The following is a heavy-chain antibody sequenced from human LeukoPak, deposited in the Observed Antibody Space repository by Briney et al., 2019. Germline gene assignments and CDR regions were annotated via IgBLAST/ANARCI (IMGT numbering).Heavy chain of an antibody. V-gene: IGHV5-51*01. J-gene: IGHJ4*02. Sequence: GESPKISCKGSGYSFTSYWIGWVRQRPGKGLEWMGIIYPGDSDTRYSPSFQGQVTISADKSISTAYLQWSSLKASDTAMYYCARHHSSSMGYFDYWGQGTLVTVSS. CDR2: IYPGDSDT. CDR1: GYSFTSYW. D-gene: IGHD6-13*01. CDR3: ARHHSSSMGYFDY.